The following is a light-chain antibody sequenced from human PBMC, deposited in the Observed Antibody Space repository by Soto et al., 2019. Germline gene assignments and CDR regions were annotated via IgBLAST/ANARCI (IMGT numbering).Light chain of an antibody. J-gene: IGLJ2*01. CDR3: SSYTSSSTGV. V-gene: IGLV1-44*01. Sequence: QSVLTQPPSASGTPGQRVTISCSGSSSNIGSNLVNWYQQFPGTAPKLMIYEVSNRPSGVSNRFSGSKSGNTASLTISGLQAEDEADYYCSSYTSSSTGVFGGGTKLTVL. CDR2: EVS. CDR1: SSNIGSNL.